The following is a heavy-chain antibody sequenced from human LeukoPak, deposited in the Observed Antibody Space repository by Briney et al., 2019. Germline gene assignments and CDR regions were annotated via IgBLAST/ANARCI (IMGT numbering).Heavy chain of an antibody. D-gene: IGHD5-18*01. CDR2: IYYSGST. CDR1: GVSISSYY. J-gene: IGHJ4*02. Sequence: SETLSLTCTASGVSISSYYWSWIRQPPGKGLEWIGYIYYSGSTNYNPSLKSRVTISIDTSKNQFSLKLSSVTAADTAVYYCARGYSRTYFDYWGQGTLVTVSS. CDR3: ARGYSRTYFDY. V-gene: IGHV4-59*08.